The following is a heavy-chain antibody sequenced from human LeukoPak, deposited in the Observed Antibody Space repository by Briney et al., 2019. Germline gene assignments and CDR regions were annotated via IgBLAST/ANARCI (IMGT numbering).Heavy chain of an antibody. Sequence: ASVKVSCKASGYTFISYYMHWVRQAPGQGLEWMGIIDPSGGSTNYAQKFQGRVTMTRDTSTSTVYMELSSLRSEDTAVYYCARDPSPRTVTLDYWGQGTLVTASS. CDR2: IDPSGGST. V-gene: IGHV1-46*01. CDR1: GYTFISYY. J-gene: IGHJ4*02. CDR3: ARDPSPRTVTLDY. D-gene: IGHD4-17*01.